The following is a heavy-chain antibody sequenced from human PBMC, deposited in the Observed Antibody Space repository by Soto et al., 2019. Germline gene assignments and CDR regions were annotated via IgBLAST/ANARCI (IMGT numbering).Heavy chain of an antibody. D-gene: IGHD5-18*01. CDR3: AKVGFPYSYGYLFYY. CDR1: GFTFSTYA. CDR2: ISASGGST. V-gene: IGHV3-23*01. Sequence: EVQLLESGGGLVQPGGSLRLSCAASGFTFSTYAMTWVRQAPGKGLEWVSGISASGGSTHYADSVKGRFTISRDNSKNTLYLQTNSLRVEDTAVYYCAKVGFPYSYGYLFYYWGQGTLVTVSS. J-gene: IGHJ4*02.